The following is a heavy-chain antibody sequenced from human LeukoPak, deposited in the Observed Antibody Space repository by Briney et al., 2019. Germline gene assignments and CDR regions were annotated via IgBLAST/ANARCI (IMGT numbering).Heavy chain of an antibody. CDR3: AKRGLISSGYSNWFDF. CDR1: GFTFSSYA. D-gene: IGHD3-22*01. J-gene: IGHJ5*01. V-gene: IGHV3-23*01. Sequence: GGSLRLSCAASGFTFSSYAMNWVRQTPGKGLEWVSAIRGSGGSTYYADSVKGRFTISRDNSKNTLYLQMNSLRVEDTAVYYCAKRGLISSGYSNWFDFWGQGTLVTVSS. CDR2: IRGSGGST.